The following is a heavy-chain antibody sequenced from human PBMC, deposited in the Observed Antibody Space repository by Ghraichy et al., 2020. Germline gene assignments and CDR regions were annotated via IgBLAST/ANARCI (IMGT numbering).Heavy chain of an antibody. Sequence: LSLTCAASGFTFSSYWMHWVRQAPGKGLVWVSRIKNDGSSTSYADSVKGRFTISRDNAKNTLYLQMNSLRAEDTAVYYCARTRGTTTVDYWGQGTLVTVSS. V-gene: IGHV3-74*01. CDR3: ARTRGTTTVDY. D-gene: IGHD1-26*01. CDR1: GFTFSSYW. CDR2: IKNDGSST. J-gene: IGHJ4*02.